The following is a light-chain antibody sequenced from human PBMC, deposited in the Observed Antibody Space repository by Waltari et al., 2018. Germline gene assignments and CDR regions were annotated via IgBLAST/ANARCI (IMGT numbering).Light chain of an antibody. CDR3: SSDAGSDYPYV. J-gene: IGLJ1*01. V-gene: IGLV2-8*01. Sequence: QSALPQPPSASGSPGQSVTIPCTGTFSHIGSTNFVTLYQQRPGKAPKLIIYEVNKRPSGVPDRFSGSKSGNTASLAVSGLQAEDEADYYCSSDAGSDYPYVFGTGTKVTVL. CDR1: FSHIGSTNF. CDR2: EVN.